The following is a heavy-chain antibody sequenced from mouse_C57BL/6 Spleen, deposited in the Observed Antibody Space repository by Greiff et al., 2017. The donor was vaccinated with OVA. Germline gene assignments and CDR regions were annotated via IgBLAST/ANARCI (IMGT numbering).Heavy chain of an antibody. J-gene: IGHJ2*01. Sequence: QVQLQQPGAELVRPGSSVKLSCKASGYTFTSYWMHWVKQRPIQGLEWIGNIDPSDSETHYNQKFKDKATLTVDKSSSTAYMQLSSLTSEDSAVYYCARSGYSNSFDYWGQGTTLTVSS. CDR2: IDPSDSET. D-gene: IGHD2-5*01. V-gene: IGHV1-52*01. CDR3: ARSGYSNSFDY. CDR1: GYTFTSYW.